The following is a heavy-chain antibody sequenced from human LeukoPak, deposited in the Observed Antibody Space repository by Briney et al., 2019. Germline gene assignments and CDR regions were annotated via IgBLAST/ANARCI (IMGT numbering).Heavy chain of an antibody. Sequence: ASVKVSCKASGYTFTSYYMHWVRQAPGQGLEWMGLINPSGGYTNYAQKFQDRFTMTRGTSTTTVYMELSSLRSEDTAVYYCARDRTNNYYGMDVWGQGTTVTVSS. J-gene: IGHJ6*02. V-gene: IGHV1-46*01. CDR2: INPSGGYT. CDR1: GYTFTSYY. CDR3: ARDRTNNYYGMDV.